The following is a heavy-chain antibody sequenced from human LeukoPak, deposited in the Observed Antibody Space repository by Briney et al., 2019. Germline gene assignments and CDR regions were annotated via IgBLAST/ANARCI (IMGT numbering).Heavy chain of an antibody. CDR1: GFTVSNNY. V-gene: IGHV3-53*01. CDR3: ARDNVVVTAIPSAFDI. Sequence: GGSLRLSCAASGFTVSNNYMNWVRQAPGKGLEWVSVIYSGGSTYYADSVKGRFTISRDSSKNTLYLQMNSLRAEDTAVYYCARDNVVVTAIPSAFDIWGQGTMVTVSS. CDR2: IYSGGST. D-gene: IGHD2-21*02. J-gene: IGHJ3*02.